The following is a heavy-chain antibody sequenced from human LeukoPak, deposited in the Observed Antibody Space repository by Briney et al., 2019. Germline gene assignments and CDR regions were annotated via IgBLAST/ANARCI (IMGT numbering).Heavy chain of an antibody. CDR2: ISYDGANN. V-gene: IGHV3-30*03. J-gene: IGHJ4*02. D-gene: IGHD2/OR15-2a*01. CDR3: VSFYETY. CDR1: GFTFSSYG. Sequence: PGGSLRLSCAASGFTFSSYGMHWVRQAPGKGLEWVAVISYDGANNYHADSVKGRFTISRDNSKNTLYLQMNSLRAEDTAVYYCVSFYETYWGRGTLVTVSS.